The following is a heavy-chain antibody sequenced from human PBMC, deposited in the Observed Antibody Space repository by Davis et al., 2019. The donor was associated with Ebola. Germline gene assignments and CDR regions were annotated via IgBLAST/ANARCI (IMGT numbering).Heavy chain of an antibody. CDR2: IYHSGST. CDR3: ARAISGYSSGWTYHFDY. Sequence: MPSETLSLTCAVSGGSISSSNWWSWVRQPPGKGLEWIGEIYHSGSTNYNPSLKSRVTISVDKSKNQFSLKLSSVSAADTAVYYCARAISGYSSGWTYHFDYWGQGTLVTVSS. D-gene: IGHD6-19*01. CDR1: GGSISSSNW. J-gene: IGHJ4*02. V-gene: IGHV4-4*02.